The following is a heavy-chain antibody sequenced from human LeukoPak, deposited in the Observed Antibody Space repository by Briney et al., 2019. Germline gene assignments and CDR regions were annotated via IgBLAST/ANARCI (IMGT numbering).Heavy chain of an antibody. CDR1: GYTFTSYG. V-gene: IGHV1-18*01. J-gene: IGHJ5*02. D-gene: IGHD3-22*01. Sequence: ASVKVSCKASGYTFTSYGISWVRQAPGQGLEWMGWISAYNGNTNYAQKLQGKVTMTTDTSTSTAYMELRSPRSDDTAVYYCARDTYYYDSSGYPGRKNWFDPWGQGTLVTVSS. CDR2: ISAYNGNT. CDR3: ARDTYYYDSSGYPGRKNWFDP.